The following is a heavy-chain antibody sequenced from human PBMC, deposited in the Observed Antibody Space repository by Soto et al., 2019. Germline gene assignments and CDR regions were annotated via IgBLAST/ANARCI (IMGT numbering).Heavy chain of an antibody. Sequence: PGGALRLSCAASGFTFSNNAMSWVRQAPGKGLEWVSSISGSSSYIYYADSVKGRFTISRDNAKNSLYLQMNSLRAEDTAVYYCARDANSGGYCSGGSCPNWYFDLWGRGTLVTVSS. CDR1: GFTFSNNA. CDR2: ISGSSSYI. CDR3: ARDANSGGYCSGGSCPNWYFDL. D-gene: IGHD2-15*01. V-gene: IGHV3-21*01. J-gene: IGHJ2*01.